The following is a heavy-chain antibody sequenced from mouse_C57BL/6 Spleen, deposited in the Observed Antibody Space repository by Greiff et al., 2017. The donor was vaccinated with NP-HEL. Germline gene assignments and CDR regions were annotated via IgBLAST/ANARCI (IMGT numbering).Heavy chain of an antibody. CDR2: IWSGGST. D-gene: IGHD2-4*01. J-gene: IGHJ3*01. CDR3: ARDDYDGFAY. CDR1: GFSLTNYG. Sequence: QVQLQQSGPGLVQPSQSLSITCTVSGFSLTNYGVHWVRQSPGKGLEWLGVIWSGGSTDYNAAFISRLSISKDNSKSQVFFKMNSLQADDTAKYYCARDDYDGFAYWGQGTLVTVSA. V-gene: IGHV2-2*01.